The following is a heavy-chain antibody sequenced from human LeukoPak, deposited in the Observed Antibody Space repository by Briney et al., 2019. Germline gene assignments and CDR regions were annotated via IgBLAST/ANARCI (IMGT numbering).Heavy chain of an antibody. CDR3: ARTITVPAAAEFDY. CDR1: GYTFTSYG. D-gene: IGHD2-2*01. V-gene: IGHV1-18*04. Sequence: ASVKVSCKASGYTFTSYGISWVRQAPGQGLEWMGWISAYNGNTNYAQKLQGRVTMTTDTSTSTAYMELRSLRSDDTAVYYCARTITVPAAAEFDYWGQATLVTVSS. J-gene: IGHJ4*02. CDR2: ISAYNGNT.